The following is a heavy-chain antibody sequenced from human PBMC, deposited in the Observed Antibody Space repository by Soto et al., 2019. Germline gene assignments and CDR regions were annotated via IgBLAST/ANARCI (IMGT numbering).Heavy chain of an antibody. Sequence: EVQLLESGGGLVQPGGSLRLSCAASGFTFSSYAMSWVRQAPGKGLEWVSAISGSGGSTYYADSVKGRITISRDNSRNTLYLQMNSLRAEDTAVYYCAAHYYDSSGYYWGFDYWGQGTLVTVSS. CDR1: GFTFSSYA. D-gene: IGHD3-22*01. V-gene: IGHV3-23*01. CDR2: ISGSGGST. CDR3: AAHYYDSSGYYWGFDY. J-gene: IGHJ4*02.